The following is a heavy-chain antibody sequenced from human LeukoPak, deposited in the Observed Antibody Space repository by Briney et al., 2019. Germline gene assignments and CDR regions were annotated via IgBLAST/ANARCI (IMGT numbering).Heavy chain of an antibody. V-gene: IGHV1-2*06. Sequence: ASVKVSCKDSGYTFTGYNIHWVRQAPGQGLEWMGRIYSNSGGTNYAQKFQGRVTMTRDTSMSAAYMELGRLRSDDTAVYYCARVTDSSGWYFDYWGQGTLVTVSS. D-gene: IGHD6-19*01. CDR1: GYTFTGYN. CDR2: IYSNSGGT. CDR3: ARVTDSSGWYFDY. J-gene: IGHJ4*02.